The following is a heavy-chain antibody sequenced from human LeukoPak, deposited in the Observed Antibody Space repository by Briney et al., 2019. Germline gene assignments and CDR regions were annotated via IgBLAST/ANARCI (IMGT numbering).Heavy chain of an antibody. CDR2: FDPEDGET. V-gene: IGHV1-24*01. J-gene: IGHJ3*02. CDR3: ARRIFGVASPDAFDI. CDR1: GYTLTELS. D-gene: IGHD3-3*01. Sequence: GASVKVSCKVSGYTLTELSMHWVRQAPGKGLEWMGGFDPEDGETIYAQKFQGRATMTEDTSTDTAYMELSSLRSEDTAVYYCARRIFGVASPDAFDIWGQGTMVTVSS.